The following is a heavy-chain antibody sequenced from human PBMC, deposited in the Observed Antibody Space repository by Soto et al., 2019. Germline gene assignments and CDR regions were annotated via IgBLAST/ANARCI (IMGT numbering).Heavy chain of an antibody. CDR3: ARATSFSGHHGY. J-gene: IGHJ4*02. Sequence: ASETLSLTCTVSGGSFSSGGYYWSWIRQLPGKGLEWIGYIYYSGGTYYNPSLKSRFTISLDTSKNQFSLKLSSVTAADTAVYYCARATSFSGHHGYWGQGTLVTVS. CDR1: GGSFSSGGYY. CDR2: IYYSGGT. D-gene: IGHD2-8*02. V-gene: IGHV4-31*03.